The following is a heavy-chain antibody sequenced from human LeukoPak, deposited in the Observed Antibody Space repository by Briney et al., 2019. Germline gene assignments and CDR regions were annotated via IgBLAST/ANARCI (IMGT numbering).Heavy chain of an antibody. Sequence: TGGFLRLSCAASGFTLSNFAMHWVRQATGKGLEWVSAIGTAGDTFYPGSVKGRFTISRENAKNSLYLQMNNLRAEDTAVYYCARQMTPHGNFDYWGQGTLVTVSS. V-gene: IGHV3-13*01. CDR1: GFTLSNFA. CDR2: IGTAGDT. CDR3: ARQMTPHGNFDY. J-gene: IGHJ4*02. D-gene: IGHD1-26*01.